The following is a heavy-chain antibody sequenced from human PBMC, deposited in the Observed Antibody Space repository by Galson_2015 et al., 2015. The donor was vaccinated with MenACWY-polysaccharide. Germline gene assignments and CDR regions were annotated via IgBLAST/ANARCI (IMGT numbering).Heavy chain of an antibody. D-gene: IGHD3-10*01. CDR1: GFPFSRYA. CDR3: AKDRPLRGLTKFYYGMDV. CDR2: INGIDDSI. V-gene: IGHV3-23*01. Sequence: SLRLSCAASGFPFSRYAMTWVRQAPGKGLEWVSTINGIDDSIYYAASVKGRFTIARDNSKNTVYLQMHSLRAEDTAVYYCAKDRPLRGLTKFYYGMDVWGQGTAVTVSS. J-gene: IGHJ6*02.